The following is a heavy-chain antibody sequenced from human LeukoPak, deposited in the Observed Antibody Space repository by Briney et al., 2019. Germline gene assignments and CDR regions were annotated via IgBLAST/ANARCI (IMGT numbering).Heavy chain of an antibody. CDR2: IYYSGST. V-gene: IGHV4-31*03. D-gene: IGHD5-18*01. CDR1: GGSIGSGGYY. CDR3: ARDPDARANGYSYGYENSGMDV. J-gene: IGHJ6*02. Sequence: PSQTLSLTCTVSGGSIGSGGYYWSWIRQHPGKGLEWIGYIYYSGSTYYNPSLKSRVTISVDTSKNQFSLKLSSVTAADTAVYYCARDPDARANGYSYGYENSGMDVWGQGTTVTVSS.